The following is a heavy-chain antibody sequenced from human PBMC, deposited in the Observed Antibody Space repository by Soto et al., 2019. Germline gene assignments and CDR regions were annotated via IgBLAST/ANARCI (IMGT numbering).Heavy chain of an antibody. CDR1: GGSISSGGYY. D-gene: IGHD6-13*01. J-gene: IGHJ4*02. V-gene: IGHV4-31*03. Sequence: PSETLSLTFTVSGGSISSGGYYWSWIRQHPGKGLEWIGYIYYSGSTYYNPSLKSRVTISVDTSKNQFSLKLSSVTAADTAVYYCARERYSSSWFFDYWGQGTLVTVSS. CDR3: ARERYSSSWFFDY. CDR2: IYYSGST.